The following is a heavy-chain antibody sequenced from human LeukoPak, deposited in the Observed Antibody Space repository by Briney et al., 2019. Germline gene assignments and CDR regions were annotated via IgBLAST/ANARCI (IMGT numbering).Heavy chain of an antibody. CDR1: GGSISSGGYS. J-gene: IGHJ5*02. CDR2: IYHSGST. Sequence: SQTLSLTCAVSGGSISSGGYSWSWIRQPPGKGLEWIGYIYHSGSTYYNPSLKSRVTISVDRSKNQFSLKLSSVTAAGTAVYYCARDLRVRVGTTSIAWFDPWGQGTLVTVSS. V-gene: IGHV4-30-2*01. CDR3: ARDLRVRVGTTSIAWFDP. D-gene: IGHD1-7*01.